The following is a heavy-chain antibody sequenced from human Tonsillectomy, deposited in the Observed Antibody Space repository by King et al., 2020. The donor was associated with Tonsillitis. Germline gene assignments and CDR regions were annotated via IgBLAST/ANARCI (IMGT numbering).Heavy chain of an antibody. V-gene: IGHV3-23*04. CDR1: DFTFSSYA. D-gene: IGHD2-15*01. CDR3: AKGWWLRASDTFDI. CDR2: ISATDGTT. J-gene: IGHJ3*02. Sequence: EVQLVESGGGLVQPGGSLRLSCAGADFTFSSYAMNWVRQAPGKGLQWVSSISATDGTTYYTDSVKGRFTISRDNSKNTVWLQMNSLRAEDTAVYYCAKGWWLRASDTFDIWGQGTMVTVSA.